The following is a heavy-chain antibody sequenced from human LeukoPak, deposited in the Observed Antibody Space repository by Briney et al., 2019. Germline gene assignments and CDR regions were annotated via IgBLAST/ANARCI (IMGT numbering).Heavy chain of an antibody. CDR1: GFSSTTYT. Sequence: RGSLRLSRVPSGFSSTTYTMHRVRQAPGKGLEWVSFISGISSSIYYADSVQGRFTISRDNAKNSLYLQMNSLRAEDTAVYYSTRDRTVAQFECWGQGTLVTVSS. CDR3: TRDRTVAQFEC. J-gene: IGHJ4*02. CDR2: ISGISSSI. D-gene: IGHD4-23*01. V-gene: IGHV3-21*01.